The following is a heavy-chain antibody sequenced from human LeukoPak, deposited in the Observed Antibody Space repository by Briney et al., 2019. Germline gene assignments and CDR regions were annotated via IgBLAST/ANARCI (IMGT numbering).Heavy chain of an antibody. D-gene: IGHD2-15*01. CDR3: AGGVPHIVVVVAATTYFDY. V-gene: IGHV4-34*01. Sequence: SETLSLTCAVYGGSFSGYYWSWIRQPPGKGLEWIGEINHSGSTNYNPSLKSRVTISVDTSKNQFSLKLSSVTAADTAVYYCAGGVPHIVVVVAATTYFDYWGQGTLVTVSS. CDR2: INHSGST. CDR1: GGSFSGYY. J-gene: IGHJ4*02.